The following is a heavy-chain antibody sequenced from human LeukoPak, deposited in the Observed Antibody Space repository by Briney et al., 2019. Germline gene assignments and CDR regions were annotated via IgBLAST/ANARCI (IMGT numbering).Heavy chain of an antibody. D-gene: IGHD6-19*01. CDR3: ARSRALAVDFDY. J-gene: IGHJ4*02. CDR2: IYTSGST. V-gene: IGHV4-4*09. Sequence: SETLSLTCTVSGDSISSNYWSWIRQPPGKGLVWIGYIYTSGSTNYNPALKSRVTTSVDTSKNEFSLKLSSVTAADTAVYYCARSRALAVDFDYWGQGTLVTVSS. CDR1: GDSISSNY.